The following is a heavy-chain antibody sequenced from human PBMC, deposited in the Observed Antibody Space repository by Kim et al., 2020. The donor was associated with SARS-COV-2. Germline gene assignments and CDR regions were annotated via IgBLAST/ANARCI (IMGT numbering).Heavy chain of an antibody. J-gene: IGHJ4*02. D-gene: IGHD2-8*01. CDR3: ARAFYCTNGVCYPDY. V-gene: IGHV1-69*02. Sequence: KFQGRVTITADKSTSTAYMELSSLRSEDTAVYYCARAFYCTNGVCYPDYWGQGTLVTVSS.